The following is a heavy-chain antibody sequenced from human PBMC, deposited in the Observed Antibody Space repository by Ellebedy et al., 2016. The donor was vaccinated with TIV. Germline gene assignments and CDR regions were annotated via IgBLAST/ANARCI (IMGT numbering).Heavy chain of an antibody. Sequence: MPSETLSLTCTVSGGSITNDGYHWGWIRQTPGRGLEWVGTIHSSGLTYYNPSFKSRVTLSADTSKNQFSLNLRTVTAADTAVYYCARTDPWQPIDDWGQGILVSVSS. CDR3: ARTDPWQPIDD. D-gene: IGHD2-21*02. CDR2: IHSSGLT. V-gene: IGHV4-39*01. J-gene: IGHJ4*02. CDR1: GGSITNDGYH.